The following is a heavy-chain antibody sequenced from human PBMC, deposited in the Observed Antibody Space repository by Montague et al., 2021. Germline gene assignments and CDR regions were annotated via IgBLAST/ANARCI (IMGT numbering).Heavy chain of an antibody. CDR1: GGSFSGYY. CDR3: ARRGVVTGWFDP. CDR2: INHSGST. V-gene: IGHV4-34*01. D-gene: IGHD2-21*02. Sequence: SETLSLTCTVYGGSFSGYYWSWICQSSGKGLEWIGEINHSGSTNYNPSLKSRVTISVDTSKNQFSLKLSSVTAADTAVYYCARRGVVTGWFDPWGQGTLVTVSS. J-gene: IGHJ5*02.